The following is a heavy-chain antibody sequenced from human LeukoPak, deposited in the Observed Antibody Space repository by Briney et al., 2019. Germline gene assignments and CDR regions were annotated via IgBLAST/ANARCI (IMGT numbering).Heavy chain of an antibody. Sequence: HSGGSLRLSCAASGFTLSTYWMNWVRQAPGKGLEWVANIEQYGSEKYYVDCVRGRFTISRDNAKNSLYLQMNSLRADDTAVYYCARDMGDYWGQGSLVTVSS. D-gene: IGHD3-16*01. CDR1: GFTLSTYW. CDR2: IEQYGSEK. J-gene: IGHJ4*02. CDR3: ARDMGDY. V-gene: IGHV3-7*01.